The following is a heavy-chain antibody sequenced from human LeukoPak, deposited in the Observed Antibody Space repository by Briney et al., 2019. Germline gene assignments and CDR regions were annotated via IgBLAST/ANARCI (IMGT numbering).Heavy chain of an antibody. V-gene: IGHV4-34*01. Sequence: TSETLSLTCAVYGGSFSGYYWSWIRQPPGKGLEWIGEINHSGSTNYNPSLKSRVTISVDTSKNQFSLKLSSVTAADTAVYYCASDSGYESFDYWGQGTLVTVSS. CDR2: INHSGST. J-gene: IGHJ4*02. D-gene: IGHD5-12*01. CDR3: ASDSGYESFDY. CDR1: GGSFSGYY.